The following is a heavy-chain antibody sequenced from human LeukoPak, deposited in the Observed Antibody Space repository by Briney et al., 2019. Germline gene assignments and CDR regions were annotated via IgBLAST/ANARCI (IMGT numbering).Heavy chain of an antibody. CDR2: INPDSGGT. CDR3: ARDSYYDILTGYWSPGDYYYYYMDV. V-gene: IGHV1-2*02. J-gene: IGHJ6*03. CDR1: GYTFTGYY. D-gene: IGHD3-9*01. Sequence: GASVKVSCKASGYTFTGYYMHWVRQAPGQGLEWMGWINPDSGGTNYAQKFQGRVTMTRDTSISTAYMELSRLRSDDTAVYYCARDSYYDILTGYWSPGDYYYYYMDVWGKGTTVTVSS.